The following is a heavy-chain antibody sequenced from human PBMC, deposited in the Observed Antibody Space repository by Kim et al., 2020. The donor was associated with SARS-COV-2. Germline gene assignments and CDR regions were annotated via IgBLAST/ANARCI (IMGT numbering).Heavy chain of an antibody. CDR3: ARDRFSAGGTNWFDP. CDR2: INPNSGGT. Sequence: ASVKVSCKASGYTFTGYYMHWVRQAPGQGLEWMGWINPNSGGTNYAQKFQGRVTMTRDTSISTAYMELSRLRSDDTAVYYCARDRFSAGGTNWFDPWGQGTLVTVSS. D-gene: IGHD1-1*01. J-gene: IGHJ5*02. V-gene: IGHV1-2*02. CDR1: GYTFTGYY.